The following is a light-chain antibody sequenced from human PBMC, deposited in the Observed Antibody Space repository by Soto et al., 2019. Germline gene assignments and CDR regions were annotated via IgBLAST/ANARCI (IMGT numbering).Light chain of an antibody. CDR3: SSYACTSTAV. J-gene: IGLJ1*01. Sequence: QSVLTQPASVSGSPGQSITISCAGTSSDVGAYNYVSWYQQHPGKAPKLMIYEVNFRPSGVSNRFSGSKSGITASLTISGLQAEDEADYYCSSYACTSTAVFGTGTKLTVL. V-gene: IGLV2-14*01. CDR2: EVN. CDR1: SSDVGAYNY.